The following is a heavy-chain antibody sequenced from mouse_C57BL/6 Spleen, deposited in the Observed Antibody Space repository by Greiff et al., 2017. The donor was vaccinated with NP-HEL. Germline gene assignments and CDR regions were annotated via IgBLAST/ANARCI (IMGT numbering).Heavy chain of an antibody. CDR1: GYTFTSYW. CDR2: IHPNSGST. CDR3: ARTLDGFYAMDY. Sequence: QVQLKESGAELVKPGASVKLSCKASGYTFTSYWMHWVKQRPGQGLEWIGMIHPNSGSTNYNEKVKSKATLTVDKSSSTAYMQLSSLTSEDSAVYSCARTLDGFYAMDYWGQGTSVTVSS. J-gene: IGHJ4*01. D-gene: IGHD2-3*01. V-gene: IGHV1-64*01.